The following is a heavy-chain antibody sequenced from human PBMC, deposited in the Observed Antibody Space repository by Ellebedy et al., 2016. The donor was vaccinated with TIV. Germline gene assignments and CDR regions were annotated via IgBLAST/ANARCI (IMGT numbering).Heavy chain of an antibody. CDR1: GFTFSSYA. V-gene: IGHV3-23*01. CDR3: AKGSYYYGSGSYSR. D-gene: IGHD3-10*01. CDR2: ISGSGGST. J-gene: IGHJ4*02. Sequence: GESLKISCAASGFTFSSYAMSWVRQAPGKGLEWVSAISGSGGSTYYAYSVKGRFTISRDNSKNTLYLQMNSLRAEDTAVYYCAKGSYYYGSGSYSRWGQGTLVTVSS.